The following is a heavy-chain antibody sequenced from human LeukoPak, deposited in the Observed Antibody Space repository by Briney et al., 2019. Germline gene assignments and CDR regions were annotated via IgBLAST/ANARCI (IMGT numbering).Heavy chain of an antibody. D-gene: IGHD5-24*01. J-gene: IGHJ4*02. Sequence: ASVKVSCKASGYTFTGYYMHCVRQAPGQGLEWMGWINPNSGGTNYAQKFQGRVTMTRDTSISTAYMELSRLRSDDTAVYYCARDYMWAGRWLQSDYWGQGTLVTVSS. CDR2: INPNSGGT. V-gene: IGHV1-2*02. CDR1: GYTFTGYY. CDR3: ARDYMWAGRWLQSDY.